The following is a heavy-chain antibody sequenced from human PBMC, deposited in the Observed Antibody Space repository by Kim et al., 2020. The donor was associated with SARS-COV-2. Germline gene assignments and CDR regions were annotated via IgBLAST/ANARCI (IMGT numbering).Heavy chain of an antibody. J-gene: IGHJ3*02. D-gene: IGHD6-19*01. Sequence: SVKVSCKASGGTFSSYAISWVRQAPGQGLEWMGGIIPIFGTANYAQKFQGRVTITADESTSTAYMELSSLRSEDAAVYYCARGVSGWYDAFDSWGQGTMVTVSS. CDR1: GGTFSSYA. CDR3: ARGVSGWYDAFDS. V-gene: IGHV1-69*13. CDR2: IIPIFGTA.